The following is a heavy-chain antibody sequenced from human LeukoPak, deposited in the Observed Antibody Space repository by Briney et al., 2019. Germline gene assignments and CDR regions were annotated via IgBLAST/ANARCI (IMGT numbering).Heavy chain of an antibody. D-gene: IGHD3-22*01. CDR2: IRSKAYGGTT. V-gene: IGHV3-49*03. CDR1: GFTFGDYA. Sequence: PGGSLRLSCTTSGFTFGDYAMSWSRQAPGKGLEWVGFIRSKAYGGTTEYAASVKGRFTISRDDSKSIAYLQMNSLKTEDTAVYYCTREGTYGYYYFDDYWGQGTLVTVSS. J-gene: IGHJ4*02. CDR3: TREGTYGYYYFDDY.